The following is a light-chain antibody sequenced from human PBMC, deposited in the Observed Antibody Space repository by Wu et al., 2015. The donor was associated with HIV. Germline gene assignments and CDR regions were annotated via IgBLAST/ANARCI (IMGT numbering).Light chain of an antibody. CDR2: DAS. V-gene: IGKV3-11*01. CDR1: QSVSGN. Sequence: EIVMTQSPATLSVSPGERATLSCRASQSVSGNLAWYQQKPGQAPRLLMYDASNRATGIPARFSGSGSGTDFTLTISSLEPEDFAVYYCQQRSSWPLTFGQGTRLEIK. J-gene: IGKJ5*01. CDR3: QQRSSWPLT.